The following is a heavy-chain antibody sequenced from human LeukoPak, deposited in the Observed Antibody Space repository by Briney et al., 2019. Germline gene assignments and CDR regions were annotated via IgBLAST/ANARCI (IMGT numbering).Heavy chain of an antibody. D-gene: IGHD3-22*01. CDR1: GGTFSSYA. CDR3: ARDWGSGYWISMDV. Sequence: SVKVSCKASGGTFSSYAISWVRQAPGQGLEWMGRIIPILGIANYAQKFQGRVTITADESTSTAYMELSSLRSEDTAVYYCARDWGSGYWISMDVWGKGTTVTVSS. CDR2: IIPILGIA. V-gene: IGHV1-69*04. J-gene: IGHJ6*03.